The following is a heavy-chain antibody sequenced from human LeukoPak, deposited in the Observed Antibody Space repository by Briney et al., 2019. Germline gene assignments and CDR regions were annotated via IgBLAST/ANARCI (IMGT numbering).Heavy chain of an antibody. CDR1: GGSFSGYY. CDR2: INHSGST. J-gene: IGHJ6*02. CDR3: ARGSNSGSYYYYGMDV. V-gene: IGHV4-34*01. D-gene: IGHD1-26*01. Sequence: SETLSLTCAVYGGSFSGYYWSWIRQPPGKGLEWIGEINHSGSTNYNPSLKSRVTISVDTSKNQFSLKLSSVIAADTAVYYCARGSNSGSYYYYGMDVWGQGTTVTVSS.